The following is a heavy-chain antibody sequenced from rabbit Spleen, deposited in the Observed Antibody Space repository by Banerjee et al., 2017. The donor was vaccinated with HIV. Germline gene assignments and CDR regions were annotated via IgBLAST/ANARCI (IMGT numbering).Heavy chain of an antibody. CDR1: GFSFSGYW. V-gene: IGHV1S40*01. CDR2: IDTGSSGFT. D-gene: IGHD6-1*01. Sequence: QSLEESGGDLVKPGASLTLTCTASGFSFSGYWICWVRQAPGKGLEWIACIDTGSSGFTYFATRAKGRFTCSKTSSTTVTLQVTRLTAADTATYFCARNGGMLDYKLWGQGTLVTVS. J-gene: IGHJ3*01. CDR3: ARNGGMLDYKL.